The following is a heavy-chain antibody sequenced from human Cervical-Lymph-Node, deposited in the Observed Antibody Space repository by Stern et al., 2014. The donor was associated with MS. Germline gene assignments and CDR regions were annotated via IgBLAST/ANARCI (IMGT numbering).Heavy chain of an antibody. D-gene: IGHD4-23*01. CDR3: ARDRSLGVTPFFDY. J-gene: IGHJ4*02. CDR2: ILPIFGGT. V-gene: IGHV1-69*01. CDR1: GGTFSNYA. Sequence: VQLVESGAEVKKPGSSVKVSCKASGGTFSNYAIAWVRQVPGQGLEWMGGILPIFGGTDFGRRFQGRVPINAGDSTDALYMDVHGLDSEVTAVYYCARDRSLGVTPFFDYWGQGTLVTVSS.